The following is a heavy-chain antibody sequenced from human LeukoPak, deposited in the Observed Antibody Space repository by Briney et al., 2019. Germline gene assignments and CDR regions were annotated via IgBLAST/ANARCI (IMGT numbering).Heavy chain of an antibody. CDR2: ISGSGGST. J-gene: IGHJ4*02. D-gene: IGHD4-17*01. Sequence: PGGSLRLSCAASGFTFSSYWMSWVRQAPGKGLEWVSAISGSGGSTYYADSVKGRFTISRDNSKNTLYLQMNSLRAEDTAVYYYAKDSIGPYYGDLFDYWGQGTLVTVSS. CDR3: AKDSIGPYYGDLFDY. CDR1: GFTFSSYW. V-gene: IGHV3-23*01.